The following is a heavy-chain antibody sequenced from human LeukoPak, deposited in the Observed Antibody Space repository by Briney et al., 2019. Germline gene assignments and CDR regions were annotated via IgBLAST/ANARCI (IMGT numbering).Heavy chain of an antibody. J-gene: IGHJ6*03. Sequence: GGSLRLSCAASGFTFSRNVMHWVRQAPGKGLEWVATISYDGNNKFYADSVKGRFTISRDNSRNTLYLQMNSLRGEDAAVYSCARGGIPTGPYYFFFYMDVWGKGTAVTVSS. CDR1: GFTFSRNV. D-gene: IGHD3-10*01. CDR2: ISYDGNNK. V-gene: IGHV3-30*01. CDR3: ARGGIPTGPYYFFFYMDV.